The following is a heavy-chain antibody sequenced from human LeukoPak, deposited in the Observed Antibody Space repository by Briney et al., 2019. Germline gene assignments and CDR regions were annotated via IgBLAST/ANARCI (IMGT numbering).Heavy chain of an antibody. J-gene: IGHJ6*03. CDR1: GFRFDDYG. D-gene: IGHD2-2*01. CDR3: GRVYCSTTSCYDYYDYYMDV. CDR2: TNWDGAST. Sequence: GGSLRLSCAASGFRFDDYGMSCVRHVPGKGLEWVSGTNWDGASTGYADSVKGRFTISRGNVKNFLYLQMNSLRVEDTALYFCGRVYCSTTSCYDYYDYYMDVWGKGTTVTVSS. V-gene: IGHV3-20*04.